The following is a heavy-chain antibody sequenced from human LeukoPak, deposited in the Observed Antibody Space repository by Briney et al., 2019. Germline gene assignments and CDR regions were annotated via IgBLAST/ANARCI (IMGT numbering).Heavy chain of an antibody. J-gene: IGHJ4*02. D-gene: IGHD6-13*01. CDR3: AKDRDTYSSSWYYFDY. CDR1: GFTFSSYA. V-gene: IGHV3-23*01. Sequence: PGGSLRLSCAASGFTFSSYAMSWVRQAPGKGLEWVSAISGSGGSTYYADSVKGRFTISRDNSKNTLYLQMNSLRAEDTAVYYCAKDRDTYSSSWYYFDYWGQGTLVTVSS. CDR2: ISGSGGST.